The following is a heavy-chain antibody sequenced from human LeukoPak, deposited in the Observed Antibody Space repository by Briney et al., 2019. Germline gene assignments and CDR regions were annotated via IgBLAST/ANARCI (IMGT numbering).Heavy chain of an antibody. CDR3: ARHFGLEHSNHFDY. V-gene: IGHV5-51*01. Sequence: GESLKLSCKGSGYTFGNFWIGWVRQMPGKGLEWMGIIYPGDSSTRYSPSFQGQVTISADKSISTAYLQWSSLKASDTAMYYCARHFGLEHSNHFDYWGQGTLVTVSS. CDR2: IYPGDSST. D-gene: IGHD4-11*01. J-gene: IGHJ4*02. CDR1: GYTFGNFW.